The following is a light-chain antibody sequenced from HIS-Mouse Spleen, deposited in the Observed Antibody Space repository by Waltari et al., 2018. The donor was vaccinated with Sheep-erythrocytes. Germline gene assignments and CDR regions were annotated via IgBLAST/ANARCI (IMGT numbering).Light chain of an antibody. CDR1: KLGDKY. J-gene: IGLJ3*02. Sequence: SYELTQPPSVSVSPGQTASITCSGDKLGDKYACWYQQKPGQSPVLVIYQDSKRPSGIPEGFSGSNSGNPATLTISGTQAMDEADYYCQAWDSSTAWVFGGGTKLTVL. V-gene: IGLV3-1*01. CDR2: QDS. CDR3: QAWDSSTAWV.